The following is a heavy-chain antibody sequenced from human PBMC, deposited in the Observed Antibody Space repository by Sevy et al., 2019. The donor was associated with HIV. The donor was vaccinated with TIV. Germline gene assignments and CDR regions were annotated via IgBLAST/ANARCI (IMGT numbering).Heavy chain of an antibody. D-gene: IGHD3-22*01. V-gene: IGHV4-31*03. CDR1: AGSLTSEAYY. CDR3: VSHYDTSGYYFDY. CDR2: IYHSGTT. J-gene: IGHJ4*02. Sequence: SETLSLTCSVSAGSLTSEAYYWSWIRQHPGKGLQWIGYIYHSGTTYYNPSLKSRVTMSIDTSKEYFSLNLSSVTAADTPVYYCVSHYDTSGYYFDYWGQGTLVTVSS.